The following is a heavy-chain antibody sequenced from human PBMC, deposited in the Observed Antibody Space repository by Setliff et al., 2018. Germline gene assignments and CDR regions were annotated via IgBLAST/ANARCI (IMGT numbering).Heavy chain of an antibody. D-gene: IGHD3-10*01. V-gene: IGHV4-61*02. CDR2: IYTTGNT. J-gene: IGHJ4*02. CDR1: GASLSSGSYY. Sequence: KASETLSLTCTVSGASLSSGSYYWSWIRQSAGKGLEWIGRIYTTGNTNYNPSLKSRVTISVDTSKKQFSLMLTSVTAADTAVYYCRLWSHNYQNDYWGQGTLVTVSS. CDR3: RLWSHNYQNDY.